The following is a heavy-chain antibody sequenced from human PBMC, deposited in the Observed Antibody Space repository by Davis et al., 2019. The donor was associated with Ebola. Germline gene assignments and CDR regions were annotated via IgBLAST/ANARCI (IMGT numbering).Heavy chain of an antibody. D-gene: IGHD3-22*01. V-gene: IGHV3-53*01. J-gene: IGHJ4*02. CDR2: VYSGGSA. CDR1: GFTVSSNH. CDR3: ARVAAFKSEFVWLPHYFDY. Sequence: GESLKISCAASGFTVSSNHMSWVRQAPGKGLEWVSSVYSGGSASYADSVKGRFTISRDNSKNTLNLQMNSLRVEDPAVYYCARVAAFKSEFVWLPHYFDYWGQGTLVTVSS.